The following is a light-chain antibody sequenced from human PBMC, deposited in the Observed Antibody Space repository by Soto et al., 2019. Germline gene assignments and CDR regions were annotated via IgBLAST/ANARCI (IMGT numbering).Light chain of an antibody. Sequence: DIQMTQSPSFLSASVGDRVTITCRASQRIDNFLNWYQQKPGKAPKLLIYGASSLQSGVPSRFSGSGSGTDFTLTITSLQPEDSATYHCQQRYKTSLSSFGQGTKVGIK. CDR2: GAS. J-gene: IGKJ2*01. V-gene: IGKV1-39*01. CDR3: QQRYKTSLSS. CDR1: QRIDNF.